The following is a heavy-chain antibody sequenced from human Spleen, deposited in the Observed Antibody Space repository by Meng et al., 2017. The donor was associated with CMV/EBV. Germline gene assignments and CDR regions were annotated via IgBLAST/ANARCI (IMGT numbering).Heavy chain of an antibody. V-gene: IGHV3-15*01. CDR2: IKSKTDGGTT. D-gene: IGHD2-8*01. J-gene: IGHJ6*02. Sequence: GRSLRLSCAASGFNFRNAWMSWVRQAPGKGLEWVGRIKSKTDGGTTDYAAPVKGRFTISRDDSKNTLYLQMNSLKTEDTVVYYCTTGSYCTNGVCYSYYGMDVWGQGTTVTVSS. CDR1: GFNFRNAW. CDR3: TTGSYCTNGVCYSYYGMDV.